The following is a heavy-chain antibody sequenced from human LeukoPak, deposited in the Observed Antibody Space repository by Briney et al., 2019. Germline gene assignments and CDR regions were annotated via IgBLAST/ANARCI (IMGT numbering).Heavy chain of an antibody. V-gene: IGHV3-23*01. CDR1: GFTFSSYA. Sequence: PGASLRLSCAASGFTFSSYAMSWVRQAPGKGLEWVTTISGGGDTTYYADSVKGRFTISRDDSRSTLYLQMNSLRAEDTAKYYCAKCEAGVATICGGLYYWGQGTLVTVSS. CDR2: ISGGGDTT. J-gene: IGHJ4*02. D-gene: IGHD5-12*01. CDR3: AKCEAGVATICGGLYY.